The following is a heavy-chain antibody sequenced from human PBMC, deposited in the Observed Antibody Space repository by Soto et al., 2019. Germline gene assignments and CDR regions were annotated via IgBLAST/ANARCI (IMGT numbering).Heavy chain of an antibody. CDR3: ARQEDSSGYYWFDP. J-gene: IGHJ5*02. Sequence: SETLSLTCAVYGGSFSGYYWSWIRQPPGKGLEWIGEINHSGSTNYNPSLKSRVTISVDTSKNQFSLKLSSVTAADTAVYYCARQEDSSGYYWFDPWGQGTLVTVSS. V-gene: IGHV4-34*01. CDR1: GGSFSGYY. D-gene: IGHD3-22*01. CDR2: INHSGST.